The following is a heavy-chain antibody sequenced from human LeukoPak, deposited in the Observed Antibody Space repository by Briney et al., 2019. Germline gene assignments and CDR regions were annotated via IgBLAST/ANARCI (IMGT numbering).Heavy chain of an antibody. CDR2: ISGSGGST. V-gene: IGHV3-23*01. Sequence: GGSLRLSCAASGFTFSSYGMSWVRQAPGKGLEWVSAISGSGGSTYYADSVKGRFTISRDNAKNSLYLQMNSLRAEDTAVYYCARDLYYYDSSGPGNPWGQGTLVTVSS. CDR3: ARDLYYYDSSGPGNP. J-gene: IGHJ5*02. CDR1: GFTFSSYG. D-gene: IGHD3-22*01.